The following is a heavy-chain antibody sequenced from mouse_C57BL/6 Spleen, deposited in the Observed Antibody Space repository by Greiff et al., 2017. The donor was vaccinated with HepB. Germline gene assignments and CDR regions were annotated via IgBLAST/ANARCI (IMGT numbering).Heavy chain of an antibody. CDR1: GYTFTDYE. D-gene: IGHD2-4*01. V-gene: IGHV1-15*01. CDR3: TRGYDSFYAMDY. CDR2: IDPETGGT. Sequence: VQLQQSGAELVRPGASVTLSCKASGYTFTDYEMHWVKQTPVHGLEWIGAIDPETGGTAYNQKFKGKAILTADKSSSTAYMELRSLTSEDSAVYYCTRGYDSFYAMDYWGQGTSVTVSS. J-gene: IGHJ4*01.